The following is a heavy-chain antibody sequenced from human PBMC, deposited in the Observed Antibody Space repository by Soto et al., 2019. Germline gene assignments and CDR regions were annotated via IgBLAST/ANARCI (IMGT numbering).Heavy chain of an antibody. CDR2: LTSSGGT. CDR3: AKGLNQFDY. V-gene: IGHV3-23*01. CDR1: GFTLNNYA. Sequence: EVQLLESGGGLVQPGGSLRLSCAGSGFTLNNYAMSWVRQAPGKGLEWVSTLTSSGGTYYADSVKGRFTISRDKSKSTLYLQMISLRAEDTALYYCAKGLNQFDYWGQGAQVTVSS. D-gene: IGHD2-2*01. J-gene: IGHJ4*02.